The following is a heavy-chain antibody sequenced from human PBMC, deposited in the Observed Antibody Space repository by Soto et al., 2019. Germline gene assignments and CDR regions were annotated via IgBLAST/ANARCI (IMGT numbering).Heavy chain of an antibody. CDR2: IIPIFGTA. J-gene: IGHJ4*02. V-gene: IGHV1-69*13. CDR3: ARESRYCSGGSCYFLPGIDY. Sequence: SVEVSCKASGDTFSSYAISWVRQAPAQGLEWMGGIIPIFGTANYAQKFQGRVTITADESTSTAYMELSSLRSEDTAVYYCARESRYCSGGSCYFLPGIDYWGQGTLVTVSS. D-gene: IGHD2-15*01. CDR1: GDTFSSYA.